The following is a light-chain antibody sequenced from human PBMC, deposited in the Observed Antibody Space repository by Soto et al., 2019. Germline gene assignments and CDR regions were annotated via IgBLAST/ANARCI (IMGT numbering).Light chain of an antibody. CDR1: SSDIGGYNS. J-gene: IGLJ1*01. CDR3: SSYTSSVAHV. Sequence: QSALTQPASVSGSPGQSITISCTGTSSDIGGYNSVSWYQQHPGKAPKLMIYEVSTRPSGISNRFSGSKSGNTASLTICGLQAEDEADYYCSSYTSSVAHVFGTGTQLTVL. CDR2: EVS. V-gene: IGLV2-14*01.